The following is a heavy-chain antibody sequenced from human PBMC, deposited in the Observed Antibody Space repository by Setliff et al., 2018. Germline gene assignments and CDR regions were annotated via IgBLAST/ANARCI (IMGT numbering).Heavy chain of an antibody. V-gene: IGHV1-18*01. Sequence: ASVKVSCKASGYTFTSYGISWVRQAPGQGLEWMGWISAYNGNTNYAQKLQGRVTMTTDTSTSTAYMELSSLRSEDTAVYYCARGRQTDTAFDYWGQGTLVTVSS. CDR2: ISAYNGNT. J-gene: IGHJ4*02. CDR3: ARGRQTDTAFDY. D-gene: IGHD5-18*01. CDR1: GYTFTSYG.